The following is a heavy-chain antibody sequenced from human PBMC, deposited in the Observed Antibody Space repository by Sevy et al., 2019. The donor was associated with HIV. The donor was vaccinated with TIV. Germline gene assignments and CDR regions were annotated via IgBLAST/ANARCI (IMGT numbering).Heavy chain of an antibody. CDR3: AKGDRTFYGMDV. CDR2: ISGSGGST. J-gene: IGHJ6*02. Sequence: GGSLRLSCAASGFTFSTYTMNWVRQAPGKGLEWVPGISGSGGSTYQADSEKGRFTISRDNSKNTLYLQMNSLRAEDTAVYYCAKGDRTFYGMDVWGQGTTVTVSS. D-gene: IGHD2-15*01. V-gene: IGHV3-23*01. CDR1: GFTFSTYT.